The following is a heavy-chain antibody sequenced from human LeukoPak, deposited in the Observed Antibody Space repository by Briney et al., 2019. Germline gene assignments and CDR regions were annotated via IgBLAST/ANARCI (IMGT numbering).Heavy chain of an antibody. Sequence: SETLSLTCTVSGGSFTSSSYYWGWIRQPPGKGLEWIGSIYYSGSTYYNPSLKSRVTISVDTSKNQFSLKLSSVTAADTAVHYCARSHGSGSYYNLNDYWGQGTLVTVSS. V-gene: IGHV4-39*07. CDR1: GGSFTSSSYY. J-gene: IGHJ4*02. D-gene: IGHD3-10*01. CDR2: IYYSGST. CDR3: ARSHGSGSYYNLNDY.